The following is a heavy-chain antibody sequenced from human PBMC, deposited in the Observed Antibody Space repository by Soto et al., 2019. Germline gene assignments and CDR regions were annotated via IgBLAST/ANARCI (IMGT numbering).Heavy chain of an antibody. CDR2: ISSGGSFI. V-gene: IGHV3-21*01. Sequence: EVQLVESGGGLVKPGGSLRLSCAASGFTFSDFTMNWVRQAPGKGLQWVSSISSGGSFISYADSVRGRFTISRDNAKNSLYLQVDCLRAEDTAVFFCARGSRRTFDYWGQGTLVTASS. J-gene: IGHJ4*02. CDR3: ARGSRRTFDY. D-gene: IGHD6-13*01. CDR1: GFTFSDFT.